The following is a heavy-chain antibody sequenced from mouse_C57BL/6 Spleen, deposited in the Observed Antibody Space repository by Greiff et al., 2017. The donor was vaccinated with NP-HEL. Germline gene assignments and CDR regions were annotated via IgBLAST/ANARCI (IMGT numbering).Heavy chain of an antibody. D-gene: IGHD1-1*02. J-gene: IGHJ4*01. CDR2: ISSGSSTI. CDR1: GFTFSDYG. Sequence: EVQLVESGGGLVKPGGSLKLSCAASGFTFSDYGMHWVRQAPEKGLEWVAYISSGSSTIYYADTVKGRFTISRDNAKNTLFLQMTSLRSEDTAMYYCAGRWFGYAMDYWGQGTSVTVSS. V-gene: IGHV5-17*01. CDR3: AGRWFGYAMDY.